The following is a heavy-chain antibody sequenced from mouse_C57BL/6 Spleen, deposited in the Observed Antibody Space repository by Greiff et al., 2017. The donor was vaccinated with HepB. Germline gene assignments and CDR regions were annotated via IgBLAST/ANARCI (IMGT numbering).Heavy chain of an antibody. CDR2: IWRGGST. D-gene: IGHD1-1*01. CDR3: ATALINTVVADYAMDY. CDR1: GFSLTSYG. Sequence: VQLQQSGPGLVQPSQSLSLTCTASGFSLTSYGVHWVRQSPGKGLEWLGVIWRGGSTDYNAAFMSRLSITKDNSKSQVFFKMNRLQADDTAIYYCATALINTVVADYAMDYWGQGTSVTVSS. J-gene: IGHJ4*01. V-gene: IGHV2-5*01.